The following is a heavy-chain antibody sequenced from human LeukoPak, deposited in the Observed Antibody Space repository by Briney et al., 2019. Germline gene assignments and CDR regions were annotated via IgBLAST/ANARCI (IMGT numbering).Heavy chain of an antibody. Sequence: GESLKISCKGSGYSFTSYWIGWVRQMPGKGLEWTGIIYPGDSDTRYSPSFQGQVTISADKSISTAYLQWSSLKASDTAMYYCARPSYCSGGSCHPDYWGQGTLVTVSS. D-gene: IGHD2-15*01. J-gene: IGHJ4*02. CDR2: IYPGDSDT. CDR1: GYSFTSYW. CDR3: ARPSYCSGGSCHPDY. V-gene: IGHV5-51*01.